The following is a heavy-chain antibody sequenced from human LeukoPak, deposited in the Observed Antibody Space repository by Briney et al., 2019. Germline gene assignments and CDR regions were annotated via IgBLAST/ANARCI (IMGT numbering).Heavy chain of an antibody. CDR1: GYTFTSYY. CDR3: ARSSSSGYFDY. Sequence: ASVKVSCKGSGYTFTSYYMHWVRQAPGQGLEWMGIINPSGGSTSYAQKFQGRVTMTRDTSTSTVYMELSSLRSEDTAVYYCARSSSSGYFDYWGQGTLVTVSS. J-gene: IGHJ4*02. V-gene: IGHV1-46*01. D-gene: IGHD6-6*01. CDR2: INPSGGST.